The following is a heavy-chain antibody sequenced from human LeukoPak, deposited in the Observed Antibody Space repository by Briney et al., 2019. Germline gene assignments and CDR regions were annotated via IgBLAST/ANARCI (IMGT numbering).Heavy chain of an antibody. CDR1: GCSISSGGYY. CDR3: ARGLRFLDANWFDP. D-gene: IGHD3-3*01. V-gene: IGHV4-31*03. CDR2: IYYSGST. J-gene: IGHJ5*02. Sequence: SETLSLTCTVSGCSISSGGYYWSWIRQHPGKCLEWIGYIYYSGSTYYNPSLKSRVTISVDTSKNQFTLKLSSVTAADTAVYYCARGLRFLDANWFDPWGQGTLVTVSS.